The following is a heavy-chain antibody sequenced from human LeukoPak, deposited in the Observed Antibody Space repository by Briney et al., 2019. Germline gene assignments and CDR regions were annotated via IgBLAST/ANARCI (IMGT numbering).Heavy chain of an antibody. V-gene: IGHV4-61*08. CDR2: IYYSRST. CDR1: GASVSSGGYY. J-gene: IGHJ2*01. Sequence: PSETLSLTCTVSGASVSSGGYYWSWIRQPPGKGLEWIGNIYYSRSTHYSPSLKSRVTISVDTSKNQFSLKLSSVTAADTAVYYCARGLSMIVVVVHDWYFDLWGRGTLVTVSS. CDR3: ARGLSMIVVVVHDWYFDL. D-gene: IGHD3-22*01.